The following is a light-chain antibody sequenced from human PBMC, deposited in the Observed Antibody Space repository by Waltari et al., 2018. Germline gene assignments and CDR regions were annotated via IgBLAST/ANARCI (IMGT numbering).Light chain of an antibody. CDR2: AAS. Sequence: IRMTQSPSSISASTGDRVTITCRASQDIAGYLAWYQQIPGKAPKLLIYAASTVQSGVPSRFSGSGSGTDFTLTINCLQSEDFGTFYCQQYYSYPYTFGQGTKLETK. V-gene: IGKV1-8*01. CDR1: QDIAGY. J-gene: IGKJ2*01. CDR3: QQYYSYPYT.